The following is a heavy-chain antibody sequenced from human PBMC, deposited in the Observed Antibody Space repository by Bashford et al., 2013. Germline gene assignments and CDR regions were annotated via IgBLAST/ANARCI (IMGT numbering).Heavy chain of an antibody. CDR2: IYYSGST. D-gene: IGHD2-15*01. CDR1: GGSISSSSYY. CDR3: ASRYCSGGSCYPQ. Sequence: SSETLSLTCTVSGGSISSSSYYWGWIRQPPGKGLEWIGSIYYSGSTYYNPSLKSRVTISVDTSKNQFSLKLSSVTAADTAVYYCASRYCSGGSCYPQWGQGTLVTVSS. J-gene: IGHJ4*02. V-gene: IGHV4-39*01.